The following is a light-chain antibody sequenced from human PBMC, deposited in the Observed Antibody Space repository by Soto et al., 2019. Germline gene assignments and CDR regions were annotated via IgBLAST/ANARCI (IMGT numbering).Light chain of an antibody. CDR1: QSVGTN. CDR3: QQYNSWPLT. V-gene: IGKV3-15*01. J-gene: IGKJ4*01. Sequence: EIVMTQSPATLSVSPGERVTLSCRASQSVGTNLAWYQQKPGQAPRLLILGASTRASGIPAKFSGSGSGTEFTLTISSLQSEDFAVYYCQQYNSWPLTFGGGTKVEIK. CDR2: GAS.